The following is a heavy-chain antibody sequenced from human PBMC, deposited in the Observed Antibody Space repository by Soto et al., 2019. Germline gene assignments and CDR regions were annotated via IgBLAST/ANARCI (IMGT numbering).Heavy chain of an antibody. Sequence: RRLSCAASGFTFSSYGMHWVRQAPGKGLEWVAVIWYDGSNKYYADSVKGRFTISRDNSKNTLYLQMNGLRAEDTAVYYCARDLRLVLLWFGDHGGGMDVWGQGTTVTVSS. CDR2: IWYDGSNK. J-gene: IGHJ6*02. CDR1: GFTFSSYG. D-gene: IGHD3-10*01. CDR3: ARDLRLVLLWFGDHGGGMDV. V-gene: IGHV3-33*01.